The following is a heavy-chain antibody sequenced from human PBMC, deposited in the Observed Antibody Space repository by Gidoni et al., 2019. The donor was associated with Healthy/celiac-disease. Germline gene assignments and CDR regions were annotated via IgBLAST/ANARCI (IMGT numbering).Heavy chain of an antibody. D-gene: IGHD6-13*01. CDR3: AREGFWQLENVGFDY. J-gene: IGHJ4*02. CDR2: ISAYNGNT. Sequence: QVQLVQSGAEVNKPGASVKVSCKASGYTFTIYGISWVRQAPGQGLEWMGWISAYNGNTNDAQKLQGRVTMTTDTSTSKAYRELRSLRSDDTAVYYCAREGFWQLENVGFDYWGQGTLVTVSS. CDR1: GYTFTIYG. V-gene: IGHV1-18*01.